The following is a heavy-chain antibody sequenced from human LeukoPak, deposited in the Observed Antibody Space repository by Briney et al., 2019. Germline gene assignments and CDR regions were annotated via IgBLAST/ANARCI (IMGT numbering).Heavy chain of an antibody. CDR3: AKEGFYCSGGSCYSFYYYYMDV. CDR1: GFTFSSYS. J-gene: IGHJ6*03. V-gene: IGHV3-48*01. CDR2: ISSSSSTI. D-gene: IGHD2-15*01. Sequence: GGSLRLSRAASGFTFSSYSMNWVRQAPGKGLEWVSYISSSSSTIYYADSVKGRFTISRDNAKNSLYLQMNSLRAEDTAVYYCAKEGFYCSGGSCYSFYYYYMDVWGKGTTVTVSS.